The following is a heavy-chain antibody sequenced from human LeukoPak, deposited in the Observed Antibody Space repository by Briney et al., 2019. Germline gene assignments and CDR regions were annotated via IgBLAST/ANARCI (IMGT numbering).Heavy chain of an antibody. CDR3: ARHARGVWSSLYYCYYMDV. V-gene: IGHV4-39*01. CDR1: GGSIISNTYN. Sequence: SETLSLTCTVSGGSIISNTYNWGWIRQPPGKGLEWLGTIYSNGSPLYNRSLESRVTLSVDTSKNQFSLRLRSVTAADTAVYYCARHARGVWSSLYYCYYMDVWGVGTTVTVSS. D-gene: IGHD3-10*01. CDR2: IYSNGSP. J-gene: IGHJ6*03.